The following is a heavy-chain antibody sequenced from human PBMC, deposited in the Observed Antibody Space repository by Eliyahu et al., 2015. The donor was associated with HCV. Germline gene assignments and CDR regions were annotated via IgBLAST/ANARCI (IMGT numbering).Heavy chain of an antibody. J-gene: IGHJ3*02. CDR2: INXNSGGT. D-gene: IGHD6-19*01. V-gene: IGHV1-2*02. CDR1: GYTXTGXX. Sequence: QVQLVQSGAEVKKPGXSVXVPCKASGYTXTGXXMHWVRQXPGQGLEWMGWINXNSGGTXYAQKFQGRVTMTRDTSISTAYMELSRLRSDDTAVYYCARAFLRGWFNGAFVIWGQGTMVTVSS. CDR3: ARAFLRGWFNGAFVI.